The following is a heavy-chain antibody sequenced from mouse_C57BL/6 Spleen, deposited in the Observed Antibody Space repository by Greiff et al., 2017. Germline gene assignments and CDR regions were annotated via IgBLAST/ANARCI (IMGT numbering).Heavy chain of an antibody. CDR3: ARHPSKGYYAMDY. V-gene: IGHV1-22*01. CDR1: GYTFTDYN. J-gene: IGHJ4*01. Sequence: VQLKESGPELVKPGASVKMSCKASGYTFTDYNMHWVKQSHGKSLEWIGYINPNNGGTSYNQKFKGKATLTVNKSSSTAYMELRSLTSEDSAVYYCARHPSKGYYAMDYWGQGTSVTVSS. CDR2: INPNNGGT.